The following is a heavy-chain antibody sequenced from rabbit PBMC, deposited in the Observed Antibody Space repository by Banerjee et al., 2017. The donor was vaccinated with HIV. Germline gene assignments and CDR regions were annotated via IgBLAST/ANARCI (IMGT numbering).Heavy chain of an antibody. CDR1: GFSFSSSYY. J-gene: IGHJ3*01. Sequence: QEQLEESGGDLVKPEGSLTLTCTASGFSFSSSYYMCWVRQAPGKGLEWIACINTSSGNTVYATWAKGRFTISKTSSTTVTLQMTSLTAADTATYFCARDGFGTGPDYDLWGQGTLVTVS. D-gene: IGHD7-1*01. V-gene: IGHV1S45*01. CDR2: INTSSGNT. CDR3: ARDGFGTGPDYDL.